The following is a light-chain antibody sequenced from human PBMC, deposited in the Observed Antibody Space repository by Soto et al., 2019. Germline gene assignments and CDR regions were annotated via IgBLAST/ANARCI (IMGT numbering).Light chain of an antibody. V-gene: IGKV1-5*01. CDR3: QQYNSYPWT. Sequence: DIQMTQSPSTLSASVGDRVTITCRASQSISSWLAWYQQKPGKAPKLLIYDSSSLESGVPSRFSGSGSGTEFTLTISNLQPDDLATYYFQQYNSYPWTFGQGTKVEIK. CDR1: QSISSW. CDR2: DSS. J-gene: IGKJ1*01.